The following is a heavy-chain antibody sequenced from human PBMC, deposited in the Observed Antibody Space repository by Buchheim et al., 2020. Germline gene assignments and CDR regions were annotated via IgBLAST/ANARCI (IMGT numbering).Heavy chain of an antibody. J-gene: IGHJ1*01. CDR2: IDPSDSYT. Sequence: EVQLVQSGAEVKKPGESLRISCKGSGYSFTSYWISWVRQMPGKGLEWMGRIDPSDSYTNYSPSFQGHVTISADQSISPAYPQWSSLKASDTAMYYCARHDYYDSSGYYPEYFQHWGQGTL. CDR1: GYSFTSYW. D-gene: IGHD3-22*01. V-gene: IGHV5-10-1*01. CDR3: ARHDYYDSSGYYPEYFQH.